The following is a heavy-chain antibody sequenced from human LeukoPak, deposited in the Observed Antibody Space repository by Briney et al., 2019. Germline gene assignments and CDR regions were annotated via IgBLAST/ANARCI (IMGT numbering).Heavy chain of an antibody. CDR2: MYYSGST. Sequence: SETLSLTCSVSGTSMTNTPSYWGWVRHSPGKGLEWIATMYYSGSTYYNPSLRTRVTASVDKSNNQFSLNLFSMTAADAAVYYCARDLGRKRRAHYYYDDSSPAYYFDSWGQGILVAVSS. D-gene: IGHD3-22*01. V-gene: IGHV4-39*07. J-gene: IGHJ4*02. CDR1: GTSMTNTPSY. CDR3: ARDLGRKRRAHYYYDDSSPAYYFDS.